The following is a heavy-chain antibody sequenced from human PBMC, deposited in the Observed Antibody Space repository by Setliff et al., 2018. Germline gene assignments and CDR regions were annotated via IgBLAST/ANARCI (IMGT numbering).Heavy chain of an antibody. CDR1: GFSLSNARMG. D-gene: IGHD3-22*01. Sequence: SGPTLVNPTETLTLTCTVSGFSLSNARMGVSWIRQPPGKALEWLAHIFSNDGKSYSTSLKSRLTISKDTSKSQVVLTMTNMDPVDTATYYCVRAYYDSSGYYPLVYWGQGTLVTVSS. V-gene: IGHV2-26*01. CDR2: IFSNDGK. J-gene: IGHJ4*02. CDR3: VRAYYDSSGYYPLVY.